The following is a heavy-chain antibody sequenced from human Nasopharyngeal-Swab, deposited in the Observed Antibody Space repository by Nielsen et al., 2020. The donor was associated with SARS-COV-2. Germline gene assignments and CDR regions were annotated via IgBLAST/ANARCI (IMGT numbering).Heavy chain of an antibody. Sequence: ASVKVSCKASGYTFTSYGISWVRQAPGQGLEWMGWISAYNGNTNYAQKLQGRVTMTTDTSTSTAYMELRSLRSDDTAVYYCASHQDYDILTGYYQSAFDIWGQGTMVTVSS. CDR1: GYTFTSYG. D-gene: IGHD3-9*01. CDR2: ISAYNGNT. J-gene: IGHJ3*02. V-gene: IGHV1-18*01. CDR3: ASHQDYDILTGYYQSAFDI.